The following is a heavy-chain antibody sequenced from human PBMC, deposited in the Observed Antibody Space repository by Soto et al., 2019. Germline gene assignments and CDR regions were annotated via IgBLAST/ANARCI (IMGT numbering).Heavy chain of an antibody. CDR3: ARGGTTGTTGCVDF. V-gene: IGHV1-18*01. D-gene: IGHD1-1*01. J-gene: IGHJ4*02. Sequence: QVQLVQSGGELKKPGASVKVSCKASGYAFTTYGLTWVRQAPGQGLEWMGWISPYSGHTSYAQNLQDRVTLTTDTSTTTAYMELRSLRSDDTAVYYCARGGTTGTTGCVDFWGQGTLVTVSS. CDR1: GYAFTTYG. CDR2: ISPYSGHT.